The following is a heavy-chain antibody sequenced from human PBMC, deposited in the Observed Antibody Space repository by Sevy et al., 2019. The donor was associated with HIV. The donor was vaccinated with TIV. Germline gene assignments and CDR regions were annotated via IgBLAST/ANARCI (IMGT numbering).Heavy chain of an antibody. Sequence: GGSLRLSCAASGFTFSSYAMHWVRQAPGKGLEWVAVISYDGSNKYYADSVKGRFTISRDNSKNTLYLQMNSLRAEDTAVYYCARDPFSHDSSGYYYWGAFDIWGQGTMVTVSS. V-gene: IGHV3-30*04. CDR3: ARDPFSHDSSGYYYWGAFDI. D-gene: IGHD3-22*01. J-gene: IGHJ3*02. CDR2: ISYDGSNK. CDR1: GFTFSSYA.